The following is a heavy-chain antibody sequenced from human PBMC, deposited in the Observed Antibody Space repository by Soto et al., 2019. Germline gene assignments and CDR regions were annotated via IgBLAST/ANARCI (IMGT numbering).Heavy chain of an antibody. CDR2: IYYSGTT. Sequence: PSETLSLTCNVSGVSINSASYYWSWLRQHPGKGLEWFAHIYYSGTTYYNPSLKSRVAISLDTSKSQFSLKLTSVTAADTAVYYCAKVTRFCRRNGCLPSYFALWGKGTLVTVSS. CDR3: AKVTRFCRRNGCLPSYFAL. CDR1: GVSINSASYY. D-gene: IGHD2-8*01. J-gene: IGHJ5*02. V-gene: IGHV4-31*03.